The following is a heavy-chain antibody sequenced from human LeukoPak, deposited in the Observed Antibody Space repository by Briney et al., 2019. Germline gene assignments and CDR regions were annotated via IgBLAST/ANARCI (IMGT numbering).Heavy chain of an antibody. D-gene: IGHD5-24*01. CDR1: GFTFSSYA. Sequence: PGGSLRLSCAASGFTFSSYAMHWVRQAPGKGLEWVAVISYDGSNKYYADSVKGRFTISRDNSKNTLYLQMNSLRAEDTAVYYCARSRDGYNLDYWGQGTLVTVSP. J-gene: IGHJ4*02. CDR2: ISYDGSNK. CDR3: ARSRDGYNLDY. V-gene: IGHV3-30-3*01.